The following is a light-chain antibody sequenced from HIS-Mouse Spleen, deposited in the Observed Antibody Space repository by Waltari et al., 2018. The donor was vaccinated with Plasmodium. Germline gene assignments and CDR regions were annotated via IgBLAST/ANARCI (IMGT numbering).Light chain of an antibody. J-gene: IGKJ2*01. CDR1: QSVSSSY. V-gene: IGKV3-20*01. Sequence: EIVLTQSPGTLSLSPGERATLSCRASQSVSSSYLAWYQQKPGQAPRLLIYGASSRATGIPDRCSGRGSGTDFTLTISRLEPEDFAVYDCQQYGSSPYTFGQGTKLEIK. CDR3: QQYGSSPYT. CDR2: GAS.